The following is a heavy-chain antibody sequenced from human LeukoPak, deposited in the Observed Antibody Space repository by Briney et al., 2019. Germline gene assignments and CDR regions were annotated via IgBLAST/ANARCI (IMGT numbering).Heavy chain of an antibody. CDR3: AKDQQQLVPYYYYYYGMDV. CDR2: ISGSGGST. CDR1: GFTFSSYA. V-gene: IGHV3-23*01. D-gene: IGHD6-13*01. J-gene: IGHJ6*02. Sequence: GGSLRLSCAASGFTFSSYAMSWVRQAAWKGLECVSAISGSGGSTYYADSVKGRFTISRDNSKNTLYLQMNSLRAEDTAVYYCAKDQQQLVPYYYYYYGMDVWGQGTTVTVSS.